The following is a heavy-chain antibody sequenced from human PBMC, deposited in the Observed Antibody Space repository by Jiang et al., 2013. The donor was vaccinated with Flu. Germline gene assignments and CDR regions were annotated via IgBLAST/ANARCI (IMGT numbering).Heavy chain of an antibody. Sequence: SGGDLVQPGESLRLSCTASGFTVSSSYMIWVRQAPGRRLEWVSVLYAGGKIHYADSVKGRFIISRDNSKNTLYLQMNSLRAEDTAVYYCARVAHYDNSGFYSPFDYWGQGTLVTVSS. CDR2: LYAGGKI. J-gene: IGHJ4*02. V-gene: IGHV3-66*01. CDR3: ARVAHYDNSGFYSPFDY. CDR1: GFTVSSSY. D-gene: IGHD3-22*01.